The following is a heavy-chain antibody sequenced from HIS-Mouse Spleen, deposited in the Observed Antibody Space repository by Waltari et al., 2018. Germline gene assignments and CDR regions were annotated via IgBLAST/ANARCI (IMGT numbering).Heavy chain of an antibody. Sequence: QVQLVESGGGVVQPGRSLRLSCAASGFTFSRYGMHWVRQAPSKGVEWVAVISYDGSNKYYADSVKGRFTISRDNSKNTLYLQMNSLRAEDTAVYYCAKDKHHAFDYWGQGTLVTVSS. V-gene: IGHV3-30*18. CDR3: AKDKHHAFDY. CDR2: ISYDGSNK. CDR1: GFTFSRYG. J-gene: IGHJ4*02.